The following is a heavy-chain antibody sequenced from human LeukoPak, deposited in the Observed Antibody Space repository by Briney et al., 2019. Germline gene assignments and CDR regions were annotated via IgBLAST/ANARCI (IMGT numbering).Heavy chain of an antibody. Sequence: SETLSLTCTVSGGSISSSSYYWGWIRQPPGKGLEWIGRIYTSGSTNYNPSLKSRVTISVDTSKNQFSLKLSSVTAADTAVYYCAMRKLLWFGLRLVDDAFDIWGQGTMVTVSS. J-gene: IGHJ3*02. CDR1: GGSISSSSYY. CDR2: IYTSGST. CDR3: AMRKLLWFGLRLVDDAFDI. V-gene: IGHV4-61*02. D-gene: IGHD3-10*01.